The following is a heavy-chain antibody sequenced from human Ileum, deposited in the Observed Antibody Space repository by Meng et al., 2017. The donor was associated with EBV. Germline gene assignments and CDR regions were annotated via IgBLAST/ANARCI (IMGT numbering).Heavy chain of an antibody. CDR2: ICYTDYT. CDR3: AMGPDYAKTGY. Sequence: LQDAGPGRVKPSDTLSFTCSVSGGSISSSNDCWGWIRQPPGKGLEWIQSICYTDYTYYNPSLKSRVTISADKSKNQFSLRLNSLTAADTAVYYCAMGPDYAKTGYWGQGTLVTVSS. D-gene: IGHD4-17*01. V-gene: IGHV4-39*01. J-gene: IGHJ4*02. CDR1: GGSISSSNDC.